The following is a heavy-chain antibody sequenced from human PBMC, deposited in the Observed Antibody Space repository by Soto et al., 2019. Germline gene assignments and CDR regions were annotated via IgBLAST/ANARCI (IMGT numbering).Heavy chain of an antibody. CDR3: ARDDEQQLVPFDG. V-gene: IGHV1-69*08. CDR2: IIPFLGLA. D-gene: IGHD6-13*01. J-gene: IGHJ4*02. Sequence: QVQLVQSGAEVKKPGSSVKVSCKASGGTFSSYTISWVRQAPGQGLEWMGRIIPFLGLANYAQKFQGRVTITADKSTSQAYMELSSLKSEDTAVYSCARDDEQQLVPFDGWGQGTLVTVSS. CDR1: GGTFSSYT.